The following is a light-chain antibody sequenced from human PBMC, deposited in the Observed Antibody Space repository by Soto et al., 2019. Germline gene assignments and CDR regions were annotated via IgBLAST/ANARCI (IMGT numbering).Light chain of an antibody. J-gene: IGLJ2*01. CDR2: STS. CDR1: TGAVTSGYY. Sequence: QTVVTQEPSLTVSPGGTVTLTCASSTGAVTSGYYPNWFQQKPGQAPRALIYSTSIKHSWTPARFSGSLLGGKAALTLSGVQPEDEAEYYCLLYYGGAQVFGGGTKLTVL. V-gene: IGLV7-43*01. CDR3: LLYYGGAQV.